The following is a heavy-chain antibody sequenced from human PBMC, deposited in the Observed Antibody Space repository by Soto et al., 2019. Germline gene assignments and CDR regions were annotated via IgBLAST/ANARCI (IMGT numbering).Heavy chain of an antibody. Sequence: QLQLQESGPGLVKPSETLSLTCTVSGGSISSSSYYWGWMRQPPGKGLEWIGRIYYSGSTYYNPSLRSRVTISVDTSKNQFSLKRSSVTAADTAVYYCARRGFSGWVGWFDPWGQGTLVTVSS. V-gene: IGHV4-39*01. J-gene: IGHJ5*02. D-gene: IGHD6-19*01. CDR3: ARRGFSGWVGWFDP. CDR2: IYYSGST. CDR1: GGSISSSSYY.